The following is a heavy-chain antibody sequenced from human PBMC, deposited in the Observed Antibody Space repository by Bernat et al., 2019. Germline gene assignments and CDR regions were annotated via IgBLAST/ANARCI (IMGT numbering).Heavy chain of an antibody. J-gene: IGHJ4*02. V-gene: IGHV3-23*04. Sequence: EVQLVESGGGLVQPGGSLRLSCVASGFTFSNYAMSWVRQAPGKGLECVSGITGSGGSTYYADSVKGRFTISRDNSKSTLYLQMNSLRAEDTAVYYCATARSSGWTYFDYWGQRTLVTVSA. CDR1: GFTFSNYA. CDR2: ITGSGGST. CDR3: ATARSSGWTYFDY. D-gene: IGHD6-19*01.